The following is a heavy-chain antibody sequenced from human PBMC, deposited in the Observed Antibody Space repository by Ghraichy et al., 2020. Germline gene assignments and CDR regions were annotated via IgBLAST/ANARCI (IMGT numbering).Heavy chain of an antibody. CDR2: IFSNDEK. CDR1: GFSLSNARMG. CDR3: ARMNRDWYWNDLFDY. V-gene: IGHV2-26*01. J-gene: IGHJ4*02. D-gene: IGHD1-1*01. Sequence: SGPTLVKPTETLTLTCTVSGFSLSNARMGVSWIRQPPGKALEWLAHIFSNDEKSYSTSLKSRLTISKDTSKSQVVLTMTNMDPVDTATYYCARMNRDWYWNDLFDYWGQGTLVTVSS.